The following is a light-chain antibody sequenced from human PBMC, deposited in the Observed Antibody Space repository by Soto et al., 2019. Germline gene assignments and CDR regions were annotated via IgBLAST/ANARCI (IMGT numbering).Light chain of an antibody. CDR1: SIDVGGYNY. Sequence: HSARTQPASGSGAPGHSITISCTGTSIDVGGYNYVSWYQHHPGKAPKLIIYDVTNRPSGVSNPFSGSKSGNTASLTISGLQPEDEADYYCSSYTTSNTRQIVFGTGTKVTVL. CDR3: SSYTTSNTRQIV. V-gene: IGLV2-14*03. CDR2: DVT. J-gene: IGLJ1*01.